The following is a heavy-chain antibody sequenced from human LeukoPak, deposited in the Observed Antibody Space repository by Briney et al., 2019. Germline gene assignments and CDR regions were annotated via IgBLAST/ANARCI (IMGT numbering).Heavy chain of an antibody. CDR3: ARGQRITIFGVVIGRNNWFDP. CDR2: INHSGST. D-gene: IGHD3-3*01. J-gene: IGHJ5*02. V-gene: IGHV4-34*01. Sequence: SETLSLTCAVYGVSFSGYYWSWIRQPPGKGLEWIGEINHSGSTNYNPSLKSRVTMSVDTSKNQFSLKLSSVTAADTAVYYCARGQRITIFGVVIGRNNWFDPWGQGTLVTVSS. CDR1: GVSFSGYY.